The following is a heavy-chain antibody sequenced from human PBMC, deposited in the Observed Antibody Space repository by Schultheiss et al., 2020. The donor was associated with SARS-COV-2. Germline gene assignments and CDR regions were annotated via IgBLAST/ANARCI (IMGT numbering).Heavy chain of an antibody. D-gene: IGHD4-23*01. J-gene: IGHJ4*02. CDR3: AKEMTTMVGGIDY. CDR1: GFTFTSSA. V-gene: IGHV1-58*01. CDR2: IVVGSGNT. Sequence: SVKVSCKASGFTFTSSAVQWVRQARGQRLEWIGWIVVGSGNTNYAQKFQERVTITRDMSTSTAYMELNSLRAEDTAVYYCAKEMTTMVGGIDYWGQGTLVTVSS.